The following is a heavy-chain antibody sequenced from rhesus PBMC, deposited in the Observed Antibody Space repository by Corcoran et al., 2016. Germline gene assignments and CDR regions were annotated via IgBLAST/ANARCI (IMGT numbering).Heavy chain of an antibody. CDR2: IDGDSAAT. D-gene: IGHD4-35*01. CDR3: ARDEIGKHFKF. V-gene: IGHV4-73*01. Sequence: QVILRQWGERLVKPSETLSLACAVYGGSIRGDYYWSWIRQAPGKGLEWIGNIDGDSAATNSNPSLKNRVTISRDTYKNHFFLSLTSVTAADTAMYFCARDEIGKHFKFWGQGALVAVSS. CDR1: GGSIRGDYY. J-gene: IGHJ1*01.